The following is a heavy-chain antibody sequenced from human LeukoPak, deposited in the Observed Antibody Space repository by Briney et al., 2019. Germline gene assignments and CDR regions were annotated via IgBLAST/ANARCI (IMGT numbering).Heavy chain of an antibody. D-gene: IGHD7-27*01. V-gene: IGHV1-8*01. CDR3: ARGPPNWGYDY. CDR1: GYTFTSYD. CDR2: LSPNSGDT. J-gene: IGHJ4*02. Sequence: ASVKVSCKASGYTFTSYDFNWVRQATGQRPEWMGWLSPNSGDTGYAQKFQDRVTITRNTSISTAYMELSSLRSDDTAVYYCARGPPNWGYDYWGPGTLVTVSS.